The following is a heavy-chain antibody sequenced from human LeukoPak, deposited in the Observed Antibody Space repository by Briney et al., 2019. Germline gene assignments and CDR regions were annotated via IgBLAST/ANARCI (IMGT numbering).Heavy chain of an antibody. CDR1: GFTFNNFW. J-gene: IGHJ4*02. V-gene: IGHV3-48*04. D-gene: IGHD4-17*01. CDR3: AREKMTTVSSYYFDY. Sequence: GGSLRLSCAASGFTFNNFWMHWVRQAPGKGLEWVSYISSSGSTIYYADSVKGRFTISRDNAKNSLYLQMNSLRAEDTAVYYCAREKMTTVSSYYFDYWGQGTLVTVSS. CDR2: ISSSGSTI.